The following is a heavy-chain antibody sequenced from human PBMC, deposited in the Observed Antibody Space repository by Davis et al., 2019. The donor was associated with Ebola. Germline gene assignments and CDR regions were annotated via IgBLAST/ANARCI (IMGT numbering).Heavy chain of an antibody. CDR1: GFTFSLFA. J-gene: IGHJ6*02. CDR3: ARGIAARWGGMDV. D-gene: IGHD6-6*01. CDR2: VSYDGRHK. Sequence: GESLKISCAASGFTFSLFAMHWVRQAPGKGLEWVAVVSYDGRHKYYADSAKGRFTISRDNSKNTLNLQMNSLRAEDTAVYYCARGIAARWGGMDVWGQGTTVTVSS. V-gene: IGHV3-30*04.